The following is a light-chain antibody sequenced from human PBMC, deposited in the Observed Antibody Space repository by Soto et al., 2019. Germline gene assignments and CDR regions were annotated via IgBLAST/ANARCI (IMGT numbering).Light chain of an antibody. CDR2: DAS. CDR3: QQRSNWPPT. CDR1: QSVSSY. J-gene: IGKJ1*01. Sequence: EIVLTQSPATLSLSPGERATLSCRASQSVSSYLAWYQQKPGQAPRLLIYDASNRATGIPARFSGSGSGTDFTLTIRSLEAEDFAVYYCQQRSNWPPTFGQGTKVEIK. V-gene: IGKV3-11*01.